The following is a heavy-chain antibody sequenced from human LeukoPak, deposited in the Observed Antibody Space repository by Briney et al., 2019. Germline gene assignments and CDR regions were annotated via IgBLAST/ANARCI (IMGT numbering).Heavy chain of an antibody. D-gene: IGHD1-26*01. CDR3: AKDVGKWESLHFFDY. J-gene: IGHJ4*02. CDR2: VYSGGST. CDR1: GFTVSSNY. Sequence: AGGSLRLSCAASGFTVSSNYMSWVRQAPGKGLEWVSIVYSGGSTYYADSVKGRFTISRDNSKNALYLQMNSLRGDDTAVYYCAKDVGKWESLHFFDYWGQGTLVTVSS. V-gene: IGHV3-53*01.